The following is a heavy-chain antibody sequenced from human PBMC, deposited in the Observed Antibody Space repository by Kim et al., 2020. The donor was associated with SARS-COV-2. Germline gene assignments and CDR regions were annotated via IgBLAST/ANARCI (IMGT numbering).Heavy chain of an antibody. CDR2: ISSSGSTI. D-gene: IGHD6-13*01. CDR3: ARGGWDRYSGLNYFDY. Sequence: GGSLRLSCAASGFTFSSYEMNWVRQAPGKGLEWVSYISSSGSTIYYADSVKGRFTISRDNAKNSLYLQMNSLRAEDTAVYYCARGGWDRYSGLNYFDYWGQGTLVPVSS. V-gene: IGHV3-48*03. J-gene: IGHJ4*02. CDR1: GFTFSSYE.